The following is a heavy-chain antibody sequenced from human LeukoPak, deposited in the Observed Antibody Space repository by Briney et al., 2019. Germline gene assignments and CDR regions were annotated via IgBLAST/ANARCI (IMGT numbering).Heavy chain of an antibody. CDR1: GFTFSSYW. CDR3: AREGLDILVVVAATDAFDF. D-gene: IGHD2-15*01. CDR2: IKQDGSEK. Sequence: GGSLRLSCEASGFTFSSYWMSWVRQAPGKGLGWVANIKQDGSEKSYVDSVEGRFTISRDNAKNSLYLQMNSLRAEDTAVYYCAREGLDILVVVAATDAFDFWGQGTMVTVSS. V-gene: IGHV3-7*01. J-gene: IGHJ3*01.